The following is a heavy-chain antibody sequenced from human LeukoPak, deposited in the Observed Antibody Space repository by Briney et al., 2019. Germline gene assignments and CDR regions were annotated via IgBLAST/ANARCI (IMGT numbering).Heavy chain of an antibody. Sequence: GGSLRLSCAASGFTFSSYAMSWVRQAPGKGLEWVSAISGSGGSTYYADSVKGRFTISRDNSKNTLYLQMNSLRAGDTAVYYCAKDLTQQLAPFDYWGQGTLVTVSS. D-gene: IGHD6-13*01. CDR2: ISGSGGST. J-gene: IGHJ4*02. CDR3: AKDLTQQLAPFDY. CDR1: GFTFSSYA. V-gene: IGHV3-23*01.